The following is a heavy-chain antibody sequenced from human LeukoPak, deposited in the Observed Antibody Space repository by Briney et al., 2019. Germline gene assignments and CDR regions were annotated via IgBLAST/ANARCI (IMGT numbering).Heavy chain of an antibody. CDR2: ISYDGSNK. Sequence: GGSLTLSCPASGFTFSSYGMHWVRQAPGKGLEWVAVISYDGSNKYYADSVKGRFTNTRDNSKNTLYLQMNSLRDEDAAVYYRAKGGSYSNDYWGQGTLVTVAS. CDR1: GFTFSSYG. D-gene: IGHD2-15*01. CDR3: AKGGSYSNDY. V-gene: IGHV3-30*18. J-gene: IGHJ4*02.